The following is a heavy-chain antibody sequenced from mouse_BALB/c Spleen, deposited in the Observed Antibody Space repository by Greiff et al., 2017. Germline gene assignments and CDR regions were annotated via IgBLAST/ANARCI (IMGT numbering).Heavy chain of an antibody. Sequence: EVQRVESGGGLVKPGGSLKLSCAASGFTFSSYAMSWVRQTPEKRLEWVASISSGGSTYYPDSVKGRFTISRDNARNILYLQMSSLRSEDTAMYYCARGRSTMITTGYAMDYWGQGTSVTVSS. J-gene: IGHJ4*01. D-gene: IGHD2-4*01. CDR2: ISSGGST. CDR1: GFTFSSYA. V-gene: IGHV5-6-5*01. CDR3: ARGRSTMITTGYAMDY.